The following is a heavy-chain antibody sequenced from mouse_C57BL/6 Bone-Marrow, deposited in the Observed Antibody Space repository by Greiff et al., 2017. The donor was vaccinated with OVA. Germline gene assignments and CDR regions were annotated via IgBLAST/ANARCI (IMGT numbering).Heavy chain of an antibody. V-gene: IGHV1-39*01. CDR1: GYSFTDYN. J-gene: IGHJ4*01. CDR3: ARRGLRRTFYYAMDY. D-gene: IGHD2-4*01. CDR2: INPNYGTT. Sequence: EVQLVESGPELVKPGASVKISCKASGYSFTDYNMNWVKQSNGKSLEWIGVINPNYGTTSYNQKFKGKATLTVDQSSSTAYMQLNSLTSEDSAVYYCARRGLRRTFYYAMDYWGQGTSVTVSS.